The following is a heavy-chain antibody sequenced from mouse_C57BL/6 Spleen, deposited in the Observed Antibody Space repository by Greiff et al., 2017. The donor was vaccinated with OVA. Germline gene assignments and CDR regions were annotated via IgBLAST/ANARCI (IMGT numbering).Heavy chain of an antibody. V-gene: IGHV5-4*03. CDR2: ISDGGSYT. Sequence: EVKLVESGGGLVKPGGSLTLSCAASGFPFSSYAMSWVRQTPEKRLEWVATISDGGSYTYYPDNVKGRFTISRDNAKNNLYLQMSHLKSEDTAMYYCARVNDYDGGFAYWGQGTLVTVSA. J-gene: IGHJ3*01. CDR1: GFPFSSYA. D-gene: IGHD2-4*01. CDR3: ARVNDYDGGFAY.